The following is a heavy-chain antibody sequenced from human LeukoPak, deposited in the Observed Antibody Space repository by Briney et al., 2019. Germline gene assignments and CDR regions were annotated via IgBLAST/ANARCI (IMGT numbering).Heavy chain of an antibody. CDR1: GGTFSSYA. CDR3: ARENGVYSYGYGDYGGNSAGLFDY. V-gene: IGHV1-69*13. Sequence: LRASVKVSCKASGGTFSSYAISWVRQAPGQGLEWMGGIIPIFDTANYAQKFQGRVTITADESTSTAYMELSSLRSEDTAVYCCARENGVYSYGYGDYGGNSAGLFDYWGQGTLVTVSS. J-gene: IGHJ4*02. CDR2: IIPIFDTA. D-gene: IGHD4-23*01.